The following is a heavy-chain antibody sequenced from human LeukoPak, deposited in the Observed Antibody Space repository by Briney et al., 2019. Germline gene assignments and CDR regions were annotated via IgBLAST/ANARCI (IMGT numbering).Heavy chain of an antibody. V-gene: IGHV4-39*07. J-gene: IGHJ4*02. CDR1: GGSISSSSYY. CDR3: ARDFGQLVSY. CDR2: IYYSGST. Sequence: PSETLSLTCTVSGGSISSSSYYWGWIRQPPGKGLEWIGSIYYSGSTYYNPSLKSRVTISVDTSKNQFSLKLSSVTAADTAVYYCARDFGQLVSYWGQGTLVTVSS. D-gene: IGHD6-6*01.